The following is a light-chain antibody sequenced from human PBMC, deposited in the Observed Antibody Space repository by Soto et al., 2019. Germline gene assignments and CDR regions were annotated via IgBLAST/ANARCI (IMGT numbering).Light chain of an antibody. J-gene: IGKJ2*01. CDR1: QNVSSN. V-gene: IGKV3-15*01. CDR2: GAS. Sequence: EIVMKQSAATLSVSPGERATLSCRASQNVSSNLAWYQQKPGQAPRLLIYGASTRATGIPARFSGSGSGTEFTLTISSLQSEDFAVYYCQQYNNWPPYTFGQGTKLEIK. CDR3: QQYNNWPPYT.